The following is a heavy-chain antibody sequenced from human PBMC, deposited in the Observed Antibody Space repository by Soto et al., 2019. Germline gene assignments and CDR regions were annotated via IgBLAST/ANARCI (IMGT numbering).Heavy chain of an antibody. CDR1: GFTFSDYG. CDR2: ISPDGKNQ. Sequence: PGGSLRLSCVVSGFTFSDYGMHWVRQAPGKGLEWVAVISPDGKNQYYPDSLRGRFTISRDDSKSTLYLQLNSLRAEDTAVYYCVNPSGWYPDYWGQGTQVTVSS. D-gene: IGHD6-19*01. V-gene: IGHV3-30*18. CDR3: VNPSGWYPDY. J-gene: IGHJ4*02.